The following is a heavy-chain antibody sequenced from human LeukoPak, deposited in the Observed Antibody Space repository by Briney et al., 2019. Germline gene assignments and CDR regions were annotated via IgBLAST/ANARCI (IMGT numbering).Heavy chain of an antibody. CDR2: INYSGST. Sequence: SETLSLTCTVSGGSIRSSHYCWGWIRQPPGKGLEWIGSINYSGSTYYNPSLKSRVTISVDTSKNQFSLKLSSVTAADTAVYYCARQTTVTTPFDYWGQGTLVTVSS. V-gene: IGHV4-39*01. CDR1: GGSIRSSHYC. J-gene: IGHJ4*02. CDR3: ARQTTVTTPFDY. D-gene: IGHD4-11*01.